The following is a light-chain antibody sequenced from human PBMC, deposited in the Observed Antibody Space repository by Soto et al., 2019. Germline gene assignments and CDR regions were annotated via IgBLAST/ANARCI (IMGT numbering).Light chain of an antibody. CDR3: CSYAGSNRLI. Sequence: QSAVTQPPSASGSPGQSVTISCTGTSSDVGGYNSVSWYQHHPGKAPKLMIYDVTKRPSGVPDRFSGSKSGNTASLTVSGLQAEDEADYYCCSYAGSNRLIFGGGTKLTVL. V-gene: IGLV2-8*01. CDR2: DVT. CDR1: SSDVGGYNS. J-gene: IGLJ2*01.